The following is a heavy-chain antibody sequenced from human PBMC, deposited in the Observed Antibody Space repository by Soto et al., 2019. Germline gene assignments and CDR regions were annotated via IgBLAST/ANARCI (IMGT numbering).Heavy chain of an antibody. J-gene: IGHJ2*01. CDR2: ISWNSGSI. V-gene: IGHV3-9*01. Sequence: EVQLVESGGGLVQPGRSLRLSCAASGFTFDDYAMHWGRQAPGKGLEWVSGISWNSGSIGYAGSVKGRFTLSRDNVKNSVYLQMNSLRAEDTALYYWAKLVGASALYFDLLGRGTRVTVSS. CDR3: AKLVGASALYFDL. D-gene: IGHD1-26*01. CDR1: GFTFDDYA.